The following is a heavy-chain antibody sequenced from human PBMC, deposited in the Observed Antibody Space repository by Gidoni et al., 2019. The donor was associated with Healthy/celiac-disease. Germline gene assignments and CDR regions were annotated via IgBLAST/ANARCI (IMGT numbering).Heavy chain of an antibody. CDR2: ISSSSSYR. CDR3: AREQDTIFGVVNYYYYYGMDV. V-gene: IGHV3-21*01. J-gene: IGHJ6*02. CDR1: GFTFSSYS. Sequence: EVQLVESGGGLVKPGGSLRLSCAASGFTFSSYSMNWVRQAPGKGLEGVSSISSSSSYRYYAESVKGRFTISRDNAKNSLYLQMNSLRAEDTAVYYCAREQDTIFGVVNYYYYYGMDVWGQGTTVTVSS. D-gene: IGHD3-3*01.